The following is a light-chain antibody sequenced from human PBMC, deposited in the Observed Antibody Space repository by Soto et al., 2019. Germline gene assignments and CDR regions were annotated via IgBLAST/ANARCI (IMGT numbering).Light chain of an antibody. J-gene: IGLJ3*02. CDR1: SSDVGGYNY. CDR3: SSYTSGSTWV. CDR2: EVS. Sequence: QSVLTQPASVSGSPGQSITISCTGTSSDVGGYNYVSWYQQHPGKAPKLMIYEVSNRPSGVSNRFSGSKSGNTASLTISGLQAEDEADSYCSSYTSGSTWVFGGGTKVTVL. V-gene: IGLV2-14*01.